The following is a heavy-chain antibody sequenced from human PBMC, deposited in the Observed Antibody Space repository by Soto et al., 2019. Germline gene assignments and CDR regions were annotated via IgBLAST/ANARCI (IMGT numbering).Heavy chain of an antibody. J-gene: IGHJ6*02. D-gene: IGHD3-3*01. CDR3: ARNHYPTADFSYYYYGMDV. Sequence: GGSLRLSCAASGFTFSSYAMHWVRQAPGKGLEWVAVISYDGSNKYYADSVKGRFTISRDNSKNTLYLQMNSLRAEDTAVYYCARNHYPTADFSYYYYGMDVWGQGTTVTVSS. CDR2: ISYDGSNK. CDR1: GFTFSSYA. V-gene: IGHV3-30-3*01.